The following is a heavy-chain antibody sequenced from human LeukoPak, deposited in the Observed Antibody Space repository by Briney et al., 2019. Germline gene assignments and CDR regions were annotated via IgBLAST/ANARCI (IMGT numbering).Heavy chain of an antibody. J-gene: IGHJ4*02. CDR1: GFTFSGYA. D-gene: IGHD3-16*01. V-gene: IGHV3-23*01. CDR3: AKVTGGDMITYGGLDY. CDR2: IIGSGDTT. Sequence: GGSLRLSCAASGFTFSGYAKSWVCQAPGKGLEWVSAIIGSGDTTYYAASVKGRLTISRDNSKNTLYLQMNSLRAEDTAVYYCAKVTGGDMITYGGLDYWGQGTLVTVSS.